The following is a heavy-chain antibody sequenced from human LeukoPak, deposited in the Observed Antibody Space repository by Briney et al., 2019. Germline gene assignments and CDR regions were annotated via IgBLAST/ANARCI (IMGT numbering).Heavy chain of an antibody. Sequence: PGGPLRLSCAASGFTLSSHWMSWVRQAPGKGLEWVASIKQDGSEQYYADSVRGRFTISRDNAKNSLYLQMNSLTAEDTAIYYCARESAGGPDYWGQGTLVTVSS. J-gene: IGHJ4*02. CDR3: ARESAGGPDY. CDR1: GFTLSSHW. CDR2: IKQDGSEQ. D-gene: IGHD6-19*01. V-gene: IGHV3-7*05.